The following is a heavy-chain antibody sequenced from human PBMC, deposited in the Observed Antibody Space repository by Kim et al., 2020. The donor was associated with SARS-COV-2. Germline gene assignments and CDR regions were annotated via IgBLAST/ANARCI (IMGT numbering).Heavy chain of an antibody. CDR3: ARDRGDGSAYYFDY. Sequence: ASVKVSCKASGYTFTGYYMHWVRQAPGQGLEWMGWINPNSGGTNYAQKFQGWVTMTRDTSISTAYMELSRLRSDDTAVYYCARDRGDGSAYYFDYWGQGTLVTVSS. CDR2: INPNSGGT. J-gene: IGHJ4*02. V-gene: IGHV1-2*04. D-gene: IGHD3-10*01. CDR1: GYTFTGYY.